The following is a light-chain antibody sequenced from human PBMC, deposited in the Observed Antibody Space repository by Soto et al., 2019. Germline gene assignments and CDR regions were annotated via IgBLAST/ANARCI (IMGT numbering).Light chain of an antibody. CDR2: KAS. J-gene: IGKJ5*01. CDR1: QSISSW. V-gene: IGKV1-5*03. Sequence: DIQMTQSPSTLSASVGDRVTITCRASQSISSWLAWYQQKPGKAPKLLIHKASSLQSGVSSRFSGSASGTEFTLTISGLQPDDFATYYCQKYSSVITFGQGTRLEIK. CDR3: QKYSSVIT.